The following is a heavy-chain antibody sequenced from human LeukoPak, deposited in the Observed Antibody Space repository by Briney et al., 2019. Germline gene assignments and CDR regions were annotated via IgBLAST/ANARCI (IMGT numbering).Heavy chain of an antibody. J-gene: IGHJ4*02. CDR3: AKALDLYYYDNSGSADY. CDR1: GFTFSSYG. D-gene: IGHD3-22*01. CDR2: ISYDGSNK. V-gene: IGHV3-30*18. Sequence: PGRSLRLSCAASGFTFSSYGMHWVRQAPGKGLEWVAVISYDGSNKYYADSVKGRFTISRDNSKNTLYLQMNSLRAEDTAVYYCAKALDLYYYDNSGSADYWGQGTLVTVSS.